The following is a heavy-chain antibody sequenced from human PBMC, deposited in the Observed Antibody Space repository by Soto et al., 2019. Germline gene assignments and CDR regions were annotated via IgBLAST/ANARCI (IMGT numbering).Heavy chain of an antibody. CDR2: LIPMFGTT. Sequence: QVQLVQSGAEVKTPGSSVKVSCEASGGTFSSYSINWVRQAPGQGLEWMGRLIPMFGTTDYAQRFQGRVTFTADESTNTASMEVTDLTSEDTAVYYCARAAVLTFTRFYDVDVWSQGTTVTVSS. CDR3: ARAAVLTFTRFYDVDV. D-gene: IGHD6-13*01. V-gene: IGHV1-69*18. J-gene: IGHJ6*02. CDR1: GGTFSSYS.